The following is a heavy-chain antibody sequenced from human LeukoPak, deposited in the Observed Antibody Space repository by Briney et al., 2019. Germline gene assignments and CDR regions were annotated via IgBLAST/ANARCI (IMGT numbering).Heavy chain of an antibody. CDR3: ARGGVTYSGYDSGLLSFDY. Sequence: SLKVSCKASGGTFSSYAISWVRQAPGQGLEWMGGIIPIFGTANYAQKFQGRVTITADESTSTAYMELSSLRSEDTAVYYCARGGVTYSGYDSGLLSFDYWGQGTLVTVSS. J-gene: IGHJ4*02. D-gene: IGHD5-12*01. CDR2: IIPIFGTA. V-gene: IGHV1-69*01. CDR1: GGTFSSYA.